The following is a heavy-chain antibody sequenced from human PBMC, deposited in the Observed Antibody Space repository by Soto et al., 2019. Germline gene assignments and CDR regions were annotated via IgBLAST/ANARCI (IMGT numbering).Heavy chain of an antibody. CDR3: ARDQAAMADYFDY. J-gene: IGHJ4*02. Sequence: LRLSCAASGFTFSSYAMHWVRQAPGKGLEWVAVISYDGSNKYYADSVKGRFTISRDNSKNTLYLQMNSLRAEDTAVYYCARDQAAMADYFDYWGQGTLVTVSS. D-gene: IGHD5-18*01. V-gene: IGHV3-30-3*01. CDR2: ISYDGSNK. CDR1: GFTFSSYA.